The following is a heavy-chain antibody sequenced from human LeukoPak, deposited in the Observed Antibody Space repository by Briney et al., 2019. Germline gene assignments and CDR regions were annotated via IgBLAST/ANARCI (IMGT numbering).Heavy chain of an antibody. CDR2: IYTSGST. CDR1: GGSISSYY. J-gene: IGHJ6*03. D-gene: IGHD1-26*01. CDR3: ASLYSGSLYYYYMDV. V-gene: IGHV4-4*09. Sequence: SETLSLTCTVSGGSISSYYWSWIRQPPGKGLEWIGYIYTSGSTNYNPSLKSRVTISVDTSKNQFSLKLSSVTAADTAVYYCASLYSGSLYYYYMDVWGKGITVTVSS.